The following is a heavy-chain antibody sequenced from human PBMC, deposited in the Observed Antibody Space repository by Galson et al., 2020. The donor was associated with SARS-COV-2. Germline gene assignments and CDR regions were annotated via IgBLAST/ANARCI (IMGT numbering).Heavy chain of an antibody. J-gene: IGHJ4*02. Sequence: TGGSLRLSCAASGFTFSSYAMHWVRQAPGKGLEWVAVISYDGSNKYYEDSVKGRFTISRDNSKNTLYLQMNSLRAEDTVVYYCARDGGSYSDYWGQGTLVTVSS. D-gene: IGHD1-26*01. V-gene: IGHV3-30-3*01. CDR2: ISYDGSNK. CDR3: ARDGGSYSDY. CDR1: GFTFSSYA.